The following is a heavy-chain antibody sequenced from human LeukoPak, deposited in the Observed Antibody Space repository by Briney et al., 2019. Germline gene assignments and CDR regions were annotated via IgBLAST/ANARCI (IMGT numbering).Heavy chain of an antibody. J-gene: IGHJ4*02. CDR2: ISSSSSYI. V-gene: IGHV3-21*01. D-gene: IGHD3-3*01. CDR1: GFTFSSYS. CDR3: ARGPKYYDFWSGAECYFDY. Sequence: GGSLRLSCAASGFTFSSYSMNWVRQAPGKGLEWVSSISSSSSYIYYADSVKGRFTISRDNAKNSLYLQMNSLRAEDTAVYYCARGPKYYDFWSGAECYFDYWGQGTLVTVSS.